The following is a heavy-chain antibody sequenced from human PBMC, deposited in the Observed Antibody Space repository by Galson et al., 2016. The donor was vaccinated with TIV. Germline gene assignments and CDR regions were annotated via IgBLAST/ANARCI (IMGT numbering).Heavy chain of an antibody. CDR2: IKSKSDGVTT. J-gene: IGHJ4*02. CDR3: TTDLGYCLTTSCSLGLDY. D-gene: IGHD2-2*01. CDR1: GFTFSNAW. V-gene: IGHV3-15*01. Sequence: SLRLSCAASGFTFSNAWMTWVRQAPGRGLEWVGRIKSKSDGVTTAYAAPVKGRFSISRDDSKDTVYLQMNNLKTEDTALYFCTTDLGYCLTTSCSLGLDYWGQGTLVTVSS.